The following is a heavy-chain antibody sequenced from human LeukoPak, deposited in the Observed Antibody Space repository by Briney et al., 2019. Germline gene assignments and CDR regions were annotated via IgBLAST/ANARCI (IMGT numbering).Heavy chain of an antibody. D-gene: IGHD5-24*01. J-gene: IGHJ4*02. Sequence: ASVKVSCKASGYTFTSYDINWVRQATGQGLESMGYMNPNSGNTGYAQKFQGRFTMTRNTSISTEFIELRSLRSEDKAVYYCARGPGRDGYNRGGYWGQGTLVTVSS. CDR3: ARGPGRDGYNRGGY. CDR1: GYTFTSYD. CDR2: MNPNSGNT. V-gene: IGHV1-8*01.